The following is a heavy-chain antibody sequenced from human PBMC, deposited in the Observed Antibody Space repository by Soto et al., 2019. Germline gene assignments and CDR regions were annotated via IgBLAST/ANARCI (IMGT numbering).Heavy chain of an antibody. D-gene: IGHD3-10*01. V-gene: IGHV3-53*01. Sequence: EVQLMESGGGLMQPWGALRLSCAAAGFSGSPSHISWVRQAAGKGLEWVSVIYIGGATHYAVSVKARLIISRDKSKNSVGLQMTRLRAADTAVYYCAKVGPYESGSYMFRYNRFGPWGPGTLVPVSS. CDR2: IYIGGAT. CDR3: AKVGPYESGSYMFRYNRFGP. CDR1: GFSGSPSH. J-gene: IGHJ5*02.